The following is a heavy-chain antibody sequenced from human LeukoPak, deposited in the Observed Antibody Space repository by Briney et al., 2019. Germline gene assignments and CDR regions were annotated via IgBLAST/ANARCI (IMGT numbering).Heavy chain of an antibody. D-gene: IGHD3-9*01. V-gene: IGHV1-8*01. CDR3: ARGLDVERSSAWSWGPKKFYYNVMDV. CDR2: MNPSSGHT. Sequence: GAAVRVSCEVSGYTFTSSNINWVRQDPGLAREWMGWMNPSSGHTAYAQRFQGRVNMIRDNSTNTAFLPMSSLRSEDTGVYYCARGLDVERSSAWSWGPKKFYYNVMDVWGQGTTVTVSS. CDR1: GYTFTSSN. J-gene: IGHJ6*02.